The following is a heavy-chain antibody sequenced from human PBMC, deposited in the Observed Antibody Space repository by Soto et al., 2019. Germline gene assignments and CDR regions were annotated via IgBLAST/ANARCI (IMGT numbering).Heavy chain of an antibody. CDR2: INSDWSST. Sequence: VQLVESGGGLVQPGGSLRLSCAASGFTFSSYWMHWFRQAPGKGLVWVSRINSDWSSTSYADSVKGRFTISRDNAQNTLSLLMNSLLAEDTAVCYCSRASALAADGISWFDPWGQGSLVTVSS. D-gene: IGHD6-13*01. V-gene: IGHV3-74*01. CDR3: SRASALAADGISWFDP. J-gene: IGHJ5*02. CDR1: GFTFSSYW.